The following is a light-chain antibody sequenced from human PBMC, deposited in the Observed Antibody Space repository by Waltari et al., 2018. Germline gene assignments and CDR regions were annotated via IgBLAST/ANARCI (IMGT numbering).Light chain of an antibody. CDR3: QQYNTYTYT. Sequence: DIQLTQSPSSLSASVGDRVTISCRASQSITTYLNWYQQKPGKAPKVLIYKASNLESGVPSRFSGSGSGTDFTLTISSLQPDDFATYYCQQYNTYTYTFGQGTKLEI. CDR1: QSITTY. J-gene: IGKJ2*01. CDR2: KAS. V-gene: IGKV1-5*03.